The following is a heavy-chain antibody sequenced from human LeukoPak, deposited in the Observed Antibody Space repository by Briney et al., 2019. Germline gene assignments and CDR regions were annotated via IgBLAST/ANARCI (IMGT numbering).Heavy chain of an antibody. CDR2: RSIYNGNT. V-gene: IGHV1-18*01. Sequence: GASVKVSCKASGYDFINYGISWVRQAPGQGLEWMGWRSIYNGNTDYKLQGRVTMTTDTSTSTAYLEVRSLGSEDTAGSYCARGGPFPSGSSSREYYLDYWGQGTLVPVPS. CDR1: GYDFINYG. J-gene: IGHJ4*02. CDR3: ARGGPFPSGSSSREYYLDY. D-gene: IGHD6-6*01.